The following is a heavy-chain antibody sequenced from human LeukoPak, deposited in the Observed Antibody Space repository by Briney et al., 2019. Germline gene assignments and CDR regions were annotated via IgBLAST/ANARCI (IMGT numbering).Heavy chain of an antibody. CDR2: IYYSGST. J-gene: IGHJ5*02. D-gene: IGHD3-3*01. CDR3: ARDNDFWSGYSEGGNWFDP. V-gene: IGHV4-39*02. CDR1: GGSISSSSYY. Sequence: SETLSLTCTVSGGSISSSSYYWGWIRQPPGKGLEWIGSIYYSGSTYYNPSLKSRVTISVDTSKNQFSLKLSSVTAADTAVYYCARDNDFWSGYSEGGNWFDPWGQGTLVTVSS.